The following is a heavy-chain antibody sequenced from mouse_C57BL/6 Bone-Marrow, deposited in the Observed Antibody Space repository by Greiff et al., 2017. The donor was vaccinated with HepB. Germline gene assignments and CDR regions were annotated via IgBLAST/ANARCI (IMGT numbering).Heavy chain of an antibody. CDR3: AREGWLLRGGFAY. V-gene: IGHV1-55*01. J-gene: IGHJ3*01. D-gene: IGHD2-3*01. Sequence: VQLQQSGAELVKPGASVKMSCKASGYTFTSYWITWVKQRPGQGLEWIGDIYPGSGSTNYNEKFKSKATLTVDTSSSTAYMQLSSLTSEDSAVYYCAREGWLLRGGFAYWGQGTLVTVSA. CDR1: GYTFTSYW. CDR2: IYPGSGST.